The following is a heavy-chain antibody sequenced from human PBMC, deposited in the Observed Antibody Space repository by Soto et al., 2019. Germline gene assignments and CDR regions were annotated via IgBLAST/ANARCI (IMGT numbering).Heavy chain of an antibody. D-gene: IGHD3-10*01. CDR1: GYTFTSYG. Sequence: ASVKVSCKASGYTFTSYGISWVRQAPGQGLEWMGWISAYNGNTNYAQKLQGWVTMTRDASTSTAYMELSRLRSDDTAVYYCARGPPLLWFGELSLDYWGQGTLVTVSS. CDR2: ISAYNGNT. CDR3: ARGPPLLWFGELSLDY. J-gene: IGHJ4*02. V-gene: IGHV1-18*01.